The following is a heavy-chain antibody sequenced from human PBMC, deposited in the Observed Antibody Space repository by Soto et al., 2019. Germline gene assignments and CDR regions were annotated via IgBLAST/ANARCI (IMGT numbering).Heavy chain of an antibody. CDR3: AADTPGFGQGEFEY. CDR1: GFTFISAW. CDR2: IKDKSSGGTS. J-gene: IGHJ4*02. D-gene: IGHD1-26*01. Sequence: EVQLVESEGGLVKPGESLRLSCAASGFTFISAWMNWVRQSPGKGLEWVGHIKDKSSGGTSDYAAPVQGRFTISRDDSKNTVYLQMSSLKTEDTAVYYCAADTPGFGQGEFEYWGQGALVSVSS. V-gene: IGHV3-15*01.